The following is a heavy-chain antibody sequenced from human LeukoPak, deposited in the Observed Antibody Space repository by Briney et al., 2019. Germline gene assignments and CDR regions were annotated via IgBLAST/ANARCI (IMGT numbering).Heavy chain of an antibody. J-gene: IGHJ4*02. CDR1: GFTFSNYG. Sequence: GRSLRLSCAASGFTFSNYGMHWVRQAPGKGLEWLAAIFYDGSNKYYADTVKGRFTISRDNSKNTLYLQVNSLTPEDTAVYYCARDQALYFSYGDYWGQGTLVTVSS. CDR3: ARDQALYFSYGDY. D-gene: IGHD2/OR15-2a*01. V-gene: IGHV3-33*01. CDR2: IFYDGSNK.